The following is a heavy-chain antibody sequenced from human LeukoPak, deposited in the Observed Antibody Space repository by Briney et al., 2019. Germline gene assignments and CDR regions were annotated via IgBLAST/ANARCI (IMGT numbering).Heavy chain of an antibody. D-gene: IGHD2-15*01. CDR3: AKLAVAATPAFDY. CDR2: ISGSGDKT. Sequence: PGGSLRLSCAASGFTFSSHAMTWVRQAPGKGLEWVSAISGSGDKTYYADSVKGRFTISRDNSKNTLYLQMNSLRAEDTAVYYCAKLAVAATPAFDYWGQGTLVTVSS. CDR1: GFTFSSHA. V-gene: IGHV3-23*01. J-gene: IGHJ4*02.